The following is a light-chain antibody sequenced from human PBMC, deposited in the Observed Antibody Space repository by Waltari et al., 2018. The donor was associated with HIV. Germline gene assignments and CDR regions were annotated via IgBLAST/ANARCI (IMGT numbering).Light chain of an antibody. Sequence: DIVMTQSPDSLAVSLGERATINCKSSQSLLYSSNNKNFLAWYQQKPGQPPKLLIYWASTRVSGVPDRFSGSGSGTDFTLTISSLQAEDVAVYYCQQYYTTPPVTFGGGTKVEIK. CDR2: WAS. J-gene: IGKJ4*01. V-gene: IGKV4-1*01. CDR1: QSLLYSSNNKNF. CDR3: QQYYTTPPVT.